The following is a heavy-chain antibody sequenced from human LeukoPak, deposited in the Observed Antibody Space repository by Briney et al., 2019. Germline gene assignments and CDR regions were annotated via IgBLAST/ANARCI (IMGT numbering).Heavy chain of an antibody. D-gene: IGHD5-24*01. Sequence: PGGSLRLSCAASGLVFSGYSINWVRQAPGKGLEWVSYISESSSHTYYVDSVKGRFTTSRDNAKNSLYLQMSSLRAEDTGIYYCARDRAVKARIGGMDVWGQGTTVIVSS. J-gene: IGHJ6*02. CDR1: GLVFSGYS. CDR3: ARDRAVKARIGGMDV. V-gene: IGHV3-21*06. CDR2: ISESSSHT.